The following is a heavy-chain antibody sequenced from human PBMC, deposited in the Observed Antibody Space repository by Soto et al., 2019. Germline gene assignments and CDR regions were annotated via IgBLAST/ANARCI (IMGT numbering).Heavy chain of an antibody. CDR3: AHAYGRRSLY. CDR1: GFSLPTDRVG. V-gene: IGHV2-5*02. CDR2: IYWDDSK. D-gene: IGHD3-10*01. Sequence: QITLKESGPTLVKPTQTLTLTCTFSGFSLPTDRVGVGWIRQPPGKALEWLAAIYWDDSKTYRPSLKYRLTIAKDTSKNHVGLTMTDMDPVDTASYYCAHAYGRRSLYWGQGTLVTVSS. J-gene: IGHJ4*02.